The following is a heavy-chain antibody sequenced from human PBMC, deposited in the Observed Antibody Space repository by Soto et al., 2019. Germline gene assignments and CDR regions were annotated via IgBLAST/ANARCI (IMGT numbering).Heavy chain of an antibody. CDR2: LYCNDDK. CDR3: ACSLRPGIADAGCNY. J-gene: IGHJ4*02. CDR1: GFSLSTSGVG. D-gene: IGHD6-13*01. Sequence: QITLKESGPTLVKPTQTLTLTCTFSGFSLSTSGVGVRWIRQPPGKVLEWLALLYCNDDKRYSPSLKRRLTIAMGTSKIEVVLTMTNTDLVDTATYYCACSLRPGIADAGCNYWGQRTLVTVVS. V-gene: IGHV2-5*01.